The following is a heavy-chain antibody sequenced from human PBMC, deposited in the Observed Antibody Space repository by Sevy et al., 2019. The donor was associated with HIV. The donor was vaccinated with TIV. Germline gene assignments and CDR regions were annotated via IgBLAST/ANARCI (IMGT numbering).Heavy chain of an antibody. CDR3: ARTLGYCSGGSCYRYWYFDL. V-gene: IGHV4-61*01. CDR1: GGSVSSGSYY. J-gene: IGHJ2*01. D-gene: IGHD2-15*01. Sequence: KQSETLSLTCTVSGGSVSSGSYYWSWIRQPPGKGLEWIGYIYYSGSTNYNPSLKSRATISVDTSKNQFSLKLSSVTAADTAVYYCARTLGYCSGGSCYRYWYFDLWGRGTLVTVSS. CDR2: IYYSGST.